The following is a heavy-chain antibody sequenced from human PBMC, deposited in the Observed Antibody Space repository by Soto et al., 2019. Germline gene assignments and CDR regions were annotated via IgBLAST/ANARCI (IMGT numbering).Heavy chain of an antibody. CDR1: GGTFSSYA. CDR3: ATGITIFGVVIIAPTHCGMDV. J-gene: IGHJ6*02. V-gene: IGHV1-69*13. D-gene: IGHD3-3*01. CDR2: IIPIFGTA. Sequence: GASVKVSCKAAGGTFSSYAISWVRQAPGQGLEWMGGIIPIFGTANYAQKFQGRVTITADESTSTAYMELSSLRSEDTAVYYCATGITIFGVVIIAPTHCGMDVWGQGTTVT.